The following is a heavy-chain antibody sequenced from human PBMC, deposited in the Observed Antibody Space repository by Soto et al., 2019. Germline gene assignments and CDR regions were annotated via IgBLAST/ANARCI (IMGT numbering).Heavy chain of an antibody. CDR1: GVSLSTGGVG. Sequence: QITLKESGPPRVRPTQPLTLTCTFSGVSLSTGGVGLGWIRQSPGKALEELALIYWDDDKRYNPSLKSRLTITKDTSNNQVVLRMTSMDPADTGTYYCAHRVGLQGNWNGGYFDFWGQGVQVTVSS. CDR3: AHRVGLQGNWNGGYFDF. J-gene: IGHJ4*02. CDR2: IYWDDDK. D-gene: IGHD1-1*01. V-gene: IGHV2-5*02.